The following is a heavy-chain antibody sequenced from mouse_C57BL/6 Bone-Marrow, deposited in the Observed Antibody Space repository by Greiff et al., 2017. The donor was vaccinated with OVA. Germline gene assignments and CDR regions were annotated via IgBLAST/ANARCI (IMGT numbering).Heavy chain of an antibody. D-gene: IGHD2-2*01. J-gene: IGHJ3*01. V-gene: IGHV14-1*01. Sequence: VQLQQSGAELVRPGASVKLSCTASGFNIKDYYMHWVKQRPEQALEWIGRIDPEDGDTEYAPKFQGKATMTADTSSNTAYLQLSSLTSEDTAVYYCIYGYDGAWFAYWGQGTLVTVSA. CDR2: IDPEDGDT. CDR3: IYGYDGAWFAY. CDR1: GFNIKDYY.